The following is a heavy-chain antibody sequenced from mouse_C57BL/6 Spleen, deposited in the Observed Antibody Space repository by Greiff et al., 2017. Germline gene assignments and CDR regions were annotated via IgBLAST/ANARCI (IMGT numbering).Heavy chain of an antibody. CDR1: GYTFTDYY. J-gene: IGHJ3*01. D-gene: IGHD3-1*01. CDR3: ARGATKFAY. CDR2: INPNNGGT. Sequence: VQLQQSGPELVKPGASVKISCKASGYTFTDYYMNWVKQSHGKSLEWIGDINPNNGGTSYNQKFKGKATLTVDKSSSTAYMELRSLTSEDSAVYYCARGATKFAYWGQGTLVTVSA. V-gene: IGHV1-26*01.